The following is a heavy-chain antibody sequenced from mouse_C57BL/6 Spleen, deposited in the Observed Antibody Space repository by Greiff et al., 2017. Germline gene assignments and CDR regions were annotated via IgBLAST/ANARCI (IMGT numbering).Heavy chain of an antibody. J-gene: IGHJ3*01. CDR2: INPNNGGT. D-gene: IGHD1-2*01. CDR3: ARGITTAPRGFAY. Sequence: EVKLQESGPELVKPGASVKMSCKASGYTFTDYNMHWVKQSHGKSLEWIGYINPNNGGTSYNQKFKGKATLTVNKSSSTAYMELRSLTSEDSAVYYCARGITTAPRGFAYWGQGTLVTVSA. CDR1: GYTFTDYN. V-gene: IGHV1-22*01.